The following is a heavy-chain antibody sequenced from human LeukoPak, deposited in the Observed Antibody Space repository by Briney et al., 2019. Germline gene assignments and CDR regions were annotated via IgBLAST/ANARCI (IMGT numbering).Heavy chain of an antibody. CDR2: IYYSGST. Sequence: KPSETLSLTCTVSGGSISSSSYYWGWIRQPPGRGLEWIGSIYYSGSTYYNPSLKSRVTISVDTSKNQFSLKLSSVTAADTAVYYCARGPAGWFDPRGQGTLVTVSS. CDR1: GGSISSSSYY. V-gene: IGHV4-39*07. D-gene: IGHD6-25*01. J-gene: IGHJ5*02. CDR3: ARGPAGWFDP.